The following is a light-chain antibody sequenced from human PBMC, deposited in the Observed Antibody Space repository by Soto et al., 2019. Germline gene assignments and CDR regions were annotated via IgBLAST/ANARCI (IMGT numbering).Light chain of an antibody. V-gene: IGKV1-39*01. CDR1: QGISTY. Sequence: DIQMTQSQSSLSASVEDRVTITCRASQGISTYLNWYQQRPGKAPKLLIYAASSLQSGVPSRFSGSGSETHFTLTISSLQPEDFATYSCQQSYSTTWTCGQGTKGDIK. CDR3: QQSYSTTWT. J-gene: IGKJ1*01. CDR2: AAS.